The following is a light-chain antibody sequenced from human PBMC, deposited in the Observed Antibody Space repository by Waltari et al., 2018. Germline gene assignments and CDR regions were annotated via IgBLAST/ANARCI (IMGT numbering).Light chain of an antibody. CDR1: SSDVGGYNY. CDR2: DVN. Sequence: QSALTQPASVSGSPGQSITISCTGTSSDVGGYNYVSWYQHHPGKAPKIMIYDVNDRPSGVCNRFSGSKSGNTASLTISGLQAEDEADYYCSSYRRSDIVVFGGGTKLTVL. CDR3: SSYRRSDIVV. J-gene: IGLJ2*01. V-gene: IGLV2-14*03.